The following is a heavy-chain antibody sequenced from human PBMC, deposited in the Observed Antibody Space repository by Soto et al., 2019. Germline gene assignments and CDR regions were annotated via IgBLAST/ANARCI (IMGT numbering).Heavy chain of an antibody. V-gene: IGHV3-30-3*01. J-gene: IGHJ2*01. D-gene: IGHD2-21*02. CDR3: ARGCGGDCYHWYFDL. CDR2: ISYDGSNK. Sequence: PGGSLRLSCAASGFTFSSYAMHWVRQAPGKGLEWVAVISYDGSNKYYADSVKGRFTISRDNSKNTLYLQMNSLRAEDTAVYYCARGCGGDCYHWYFDLWGRGTLVTVSS. CDR1: GFTFSSYA.